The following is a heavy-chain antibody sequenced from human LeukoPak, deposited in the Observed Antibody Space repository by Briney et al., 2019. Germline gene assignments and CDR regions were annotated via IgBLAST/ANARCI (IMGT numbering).Heavy chain of an antibody. CDR3: ARALWFGELLSYYYYGMDV. CDR2: ICSSGSYI. V-gene: IGHV3-21*01. CDR1: GFTFSSYG. D-gene: IGHD3-10*01. J-gene: IGHJ6*04. Sequence: GGSLRLSCAASGFTFSSYGMNWVRKAPGKGLEWVSSICSSGSYIYYADSVKGRFTISRDNAKNSLYLQMNSLRAEDTAVYYCARALWFGELLSYYYYGMDVWGKGTTVTVSS.